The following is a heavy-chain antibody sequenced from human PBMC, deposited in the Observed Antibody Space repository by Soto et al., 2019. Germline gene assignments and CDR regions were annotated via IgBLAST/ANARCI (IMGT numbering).Heavy chain of an antibody. Sequence: QVQLEQSGAEVKRPGASVKVSCKVSGYTISELSIHWVRQSPGKALEWMGGFDPEAGEKIYAQKFQGRVITSEDTSTDYAYMELTSLTSEDTAVYFCATLYDSSGFNHGYYFDSWGQGTLVTVSS. J-gene: IGHJ4*02. D-gene: IGHD3-22*01. CDR3: ATLYDSSGFNHGYYFDS. CDR1: GYTISELS. V-gene: IGHV1-24*01. CDR2: FDPEAGEK.